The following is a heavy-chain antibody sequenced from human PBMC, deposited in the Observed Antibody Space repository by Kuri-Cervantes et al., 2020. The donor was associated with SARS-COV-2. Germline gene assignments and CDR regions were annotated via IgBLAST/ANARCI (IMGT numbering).Heavy chain of an antibody. J-gene: IGHJ4*02. CDR2: IGTAGDP. CDR1: GFTFSSYD. D-gene: IGHD3-22*01. CDR3: ARGTSTWYYDSSGYYYSYYFDY. Sequence: GGSLRLSCAASGFTFSSYDMHWVRQATGKGLEWVSAIGTAGDPYYPGSVKGRFTISRENAKNSLYLQMNSLRAGDTAVYYCARGTSTWYYDSSGYYYSYYFDYWGQGTLVTVSS. V-gene: IGHV3-13*05.